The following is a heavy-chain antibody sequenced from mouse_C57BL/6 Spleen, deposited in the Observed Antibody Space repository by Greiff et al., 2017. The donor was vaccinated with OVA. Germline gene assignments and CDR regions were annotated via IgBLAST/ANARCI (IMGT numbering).Heavy chain of an antibody. D-gene: IGHD3-2*02. CDR2: IDPSDSYT. J-gene: IGHJ3*01. V-gene: IGHV1-50*01. Sequence: QVQLQQPGAELVKPGASVKLSCKASGYTFTSYWMQWVKQRPGQGLEWIGEIDPSDSYTNYNQKFKGKATLTVDTSSSTAYMQLSSLTSEDSAVYYCARPTAQAPWFAYWGQGTLVTVSA. CDR3: ARPTAQAPWFAY. CDR1: GYTFTSYW.